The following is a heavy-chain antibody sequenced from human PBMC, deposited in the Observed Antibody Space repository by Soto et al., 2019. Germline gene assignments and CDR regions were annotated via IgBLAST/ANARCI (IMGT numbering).Heavy chain of an antibody. Sequence: ASVKVSCKASGYTFTSYYMHWVRQAPGQGLEWMGIINPSGGSTSYAQKFQGRVTMTRDTSTSTVYMELSSLRSEDTAVYYCGRARQALSVHDAFDIWGQGTMVTVSS. CDR2: INPSGGST. CDR1: GYTFTSYY. CDR3: GRARQALSVHDAFDI. J-gene: IGHJ3*02. V-gene: IGHV1-46*03.